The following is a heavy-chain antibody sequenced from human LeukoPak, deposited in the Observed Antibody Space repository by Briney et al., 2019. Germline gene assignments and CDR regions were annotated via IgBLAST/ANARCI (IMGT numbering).Heavy chain of an antibody. D-gene: IGHD3-9*01. CDR3: AREGYFDWLSLRPLDY. Sequence: ASVKVSCKASGYTFTSYAMNWVRQAPGQGLEWMGWINTNTGNPTYAQGFTGRFVFSLDTSVSTAYLQISSLKAEDTAVYYCAREGYFDWLSLRPLDYWGQGTLVTVSS. CDR1: GYTFTSYA. J-gene: IGHJ4*02. V-gene: IGHV7-4-1*02. CDR2: INTNTGNP.